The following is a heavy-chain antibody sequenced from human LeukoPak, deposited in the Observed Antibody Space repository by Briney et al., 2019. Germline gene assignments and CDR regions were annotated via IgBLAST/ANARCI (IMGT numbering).Heavy chain of an antibody. J-gene: IGHJ3*02. CDR1: GFTFSSYW. CDR2: ISGDGRNI. V-gene: IGHV3-74*01. Sequence: GGSLRLSCVASGFTFSSYWMHWVRQDPRKGLVWVSRISGDGRNINYADSVRGRFTISRDNAKNTLYLQMNTLRVEDTAVYYCARESPTRDAFDIWGQGTMVTVSS. CDR3: ARESPTRDAFDI.